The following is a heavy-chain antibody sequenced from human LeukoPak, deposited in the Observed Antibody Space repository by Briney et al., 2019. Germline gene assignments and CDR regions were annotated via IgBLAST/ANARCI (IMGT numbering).Heavy chain of an antibody. V-gene: IGHV4-61*02. D-gene: IGHD6-13*01. CDR2: IYTSGST. CDR3: AREGDSGSVGWFDP. J-gene: IGHJ5*02. Sequence: SETLSLTCTVSGGSISSGSYYWSWIRQPAGKGLEWIGRIYTSGSTNYNPSLKSRVTISVDTSKNQFSLKLSSVTAADTAVYYCAREGDSGSVGWFDPWGQGTLVTVSS. CDR1: GGSISSGSYY.